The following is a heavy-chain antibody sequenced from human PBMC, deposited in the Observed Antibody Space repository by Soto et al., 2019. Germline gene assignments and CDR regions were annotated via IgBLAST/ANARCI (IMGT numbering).Heavy chain of an antibody. J-gene: IGHJ4*02. D-gene: IGHD2-2*02. CDR2: VSSTGST. CDR1: GASVTSAGYY. V-gene: IGHV4-61*08. CDR3: ARYCSNTNCYMLDY. Sequence: QLQESGPGLVRPSETLSLICTVSGASVTSAGYYWSWIRQPPGKGLEWIGYVSSTGSTIYNSALKSRVTMSLAMPKNQFSLRLDSVTAADTAVYYCARYCSNTNCYMLDYWGQGTLVTASS.